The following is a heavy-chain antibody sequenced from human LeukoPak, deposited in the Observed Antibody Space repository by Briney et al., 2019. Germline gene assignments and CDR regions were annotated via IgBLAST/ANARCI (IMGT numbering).Heavy chain of an antibody. CDR1: GGSISSYY. V-gene: IGHV4-4*07. J-gene: IGHJ1*01. D-gene: IGHD2-15*01. Sequence: SETLSLTCTVSGGSISSYYWSWIRQPDGKGLEWIGHIYTSGSTNYNPSLKSRVTMSVDTSKNQFSLKLSSVTAADTAVYYCASRYCSGGSCAEYFQHWGQGTLVTVSS. CDR3: ASRYCSGGSCAEYFQH. CDR2: IYTSGST.